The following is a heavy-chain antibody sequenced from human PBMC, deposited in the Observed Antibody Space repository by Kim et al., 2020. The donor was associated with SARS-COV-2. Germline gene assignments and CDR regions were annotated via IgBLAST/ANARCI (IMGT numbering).Heavy chain of an antibody. V-gene: IGHV5-51*01. CDR3: ARHRGPYGSGSYYHTNYYYYYMDV. CDR1: GYSFTSYW. J-gene: IGHJ6*03. CDR2: IYPGDSDT. D-gene: IGHD3-10*01. Sequence: GESLKISCKGSGYSFTSYWIGWVRQMPGKGLEWMGIIYPGDSDTRYSPSFQGQVTISADKSISTAYLQWSSLKASDTAMYYCARHRGPYGSGSYYHTNYYYYYMDVWGKGTTVTVSS.